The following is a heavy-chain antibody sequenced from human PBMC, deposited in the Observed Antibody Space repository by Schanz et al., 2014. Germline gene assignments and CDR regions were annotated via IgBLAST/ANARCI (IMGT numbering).Heavy chain of an antibody. CDR3: ARPALWFGDNCFDP. J-gene: IGHJ5*02. D-gene: IGHD3-10*01. Sequence: EAHLVESGGGLVKPGGSLTLSCAASRFTVTNAWMSWVRQAPGKGLEWVGRIKSDGSSTSYADSVKGRFTISRDNAKNTLYLQMNRLRPEDTAVYYCARPALWFGDNCFDPWGQGTLVTVSS. CDR2: IKSDGSST. V-gene: IGHV3-74*02. CDR1: RFTVTNAW.